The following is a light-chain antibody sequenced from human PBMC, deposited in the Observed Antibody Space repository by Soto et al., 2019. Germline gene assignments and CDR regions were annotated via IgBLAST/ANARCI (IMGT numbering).Light chain of an antibody. V-gene: IGLV4-69*01. Sequence: QLVLTQSPSASASLGASVKLTCTLSSGHSNYAIAWHQQQPEKGPRYLMKLNRDGSHSKGDWIPNRFSGSSSGSERYLTISSLQSEDEADYDGHTWGTGIVIFGGGTKLTVL. J-gene: IGLJ2*01. CDR1: SGHSNYA. CDR3: HTWGTGIVI. CDR2: LNRDGSH.